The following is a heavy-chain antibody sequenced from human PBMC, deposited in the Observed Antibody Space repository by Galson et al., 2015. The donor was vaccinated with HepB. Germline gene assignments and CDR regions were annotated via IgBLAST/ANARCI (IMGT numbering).Heavy chain of an antibody. V-gene: IGHV1-18*01. CDR1: GYSFSSYS. CDR3: ARGAHVAVVGATQNNWFDP. J-gene: IGHJ5*02. Sequence: SVKVSCKASGYSFSSYSITWVRKAPGQGLQWMGWISAYNGKTDYARHLQGRVTMTTDTSTSTAYLELRSLRSDDTAVYYCARGAHVAVVGATQNNWFDPWGQGTLVTVSS. CDR2: ISAYNGKT. D-gene: IGHD2-15*01.